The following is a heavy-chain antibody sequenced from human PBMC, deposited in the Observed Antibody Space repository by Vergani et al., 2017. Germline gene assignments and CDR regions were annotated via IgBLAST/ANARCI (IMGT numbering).Heavy chain of an antibody. CDR3: ARELAAVSYYYGMDV. CDR1: GDTFSDYY. J-gene: IGHJ6*02. D-gene: IGHD6-13*01. Sequence: QVQLVQSGAEVKKSGASVKVSCKASGDTFSDYYIHWVRQAPGQGLEWMAWINPNTGGTNYAQKFQGRVTMTRDTSISTAYMELRRLTSDDTAVYYCARELAAVSYYYGMDVWGQGTTVTVSS. CDR2: INPNTGGT. V-gene: IGHV1-2*02.